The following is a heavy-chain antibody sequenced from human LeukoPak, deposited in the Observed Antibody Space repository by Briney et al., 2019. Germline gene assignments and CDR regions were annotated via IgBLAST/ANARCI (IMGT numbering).Heavy chain of an antibody. CDR3: VRERAGYCSGGSCYSGWFDP. CDR2: INHSGST. Sequence: GSLRLSCAASGFTFSDYYWSWIRQPPGKGLEWIGEINHSGSTNYNPSLKSRVTISVDTSKNQFSLKLSSVTAADTAVYYCVRERAGYCSGGSCYSGWFDPWGQGTLVTVSS. D-gene: IGHD2-15*01. J-gene: IGHJ5*02. V-gene: IGHV4-34*01. CDR1: GFTFSDYY.